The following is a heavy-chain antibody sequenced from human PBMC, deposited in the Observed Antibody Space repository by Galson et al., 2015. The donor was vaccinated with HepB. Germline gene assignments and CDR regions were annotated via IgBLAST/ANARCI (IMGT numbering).Heavy chain of an antibody. D-gene: IGHD5-18*01. CDR3: ARDIGGYSYGTGYFDY. CDR1: GFTFSSYS. Sequence: SLRLSCAASGFTFSSYSMNWVRQAPGKGLEWVSSISSSSSYIYYADSVKGRFTISRDNAKNSLYLQMNSLRAEDTAVYYCARDIGGYSYGTGYFDYWGQGTLVTVSS. CDR2: ISSSSSYI. J-gene: IGHJ4*02. V-gene: IGHV3-21*01.